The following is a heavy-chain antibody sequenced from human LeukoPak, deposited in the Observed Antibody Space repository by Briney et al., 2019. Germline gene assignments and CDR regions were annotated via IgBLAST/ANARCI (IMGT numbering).Heavy chain of an antibody. V-gene: IGHV3-74*01. CDR2: INSDGSST. J-gene: IGHJ4*02. Sequence: GGSLRLSCAAYGFTFSSYWMHWVRQAPGKGLVRVSRINSDGSSTSYADSVKGRFTISRDNAKNTLYLQMNSLRAEDTAVYYCASEGSSWYYFDYWGQGTLVTVSS. D-gene: IGHD6-13*01. CDR1: GFTFSSYW. CDR3: ASEGSSWYYFDY.